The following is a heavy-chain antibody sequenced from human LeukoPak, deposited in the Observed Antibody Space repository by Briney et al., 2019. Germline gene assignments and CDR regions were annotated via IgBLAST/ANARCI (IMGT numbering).Heavy chain of an antibody. J-gene: IGHJ4*02. V-gene: IGHV3-30*18. Sequence: PGGSLRLSCAASGFTFSSYGMHWVRQAPGKGLEWVAVISYDGSNKYHADSVKGRFTISRDISKNTLYLQMNSLRAEDTAVYYCAKDRDYGDYVYWGQGTLVTVSS. D-gene: IGHD4-17*01. CDR2: ISYDGSNK. CDR3: AKDRDYGDYVY. CDR1: GFTFSSYG.